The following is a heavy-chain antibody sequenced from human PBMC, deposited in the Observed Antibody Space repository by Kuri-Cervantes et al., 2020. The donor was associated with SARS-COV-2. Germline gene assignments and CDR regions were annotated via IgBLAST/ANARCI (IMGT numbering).Heavy chain of an antibody. J-gene: IGHJ3*02. V-gene: IGHV4-39*07. CDR2: INHSGST. CDR3: AGGEGIVLVVYALAFDI. D-gene: IGHD2-8*02. Sequence: GSLRLSCTVSGGSISSGDYYWSWIRQPPGKGLEWIGEINHSGSTNYNPSLKSRVTISVDTSKNQLSLKLSSVTAADTAVYYCAGGEGIVLVVYALAFDIWGQGTMVTVSS. CDR1: GGSISSGDYY.